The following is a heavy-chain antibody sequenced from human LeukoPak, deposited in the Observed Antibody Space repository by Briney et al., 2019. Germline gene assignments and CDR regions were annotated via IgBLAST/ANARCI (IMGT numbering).Heavy chain of an antibody. J-gene: IGHJ4*02. CDR3: ARGRGIQLWTYFDY. CDR2: IYYSGST. CDR1: GGSISSYY. D-gene: IGHD5-18*01. V-gene: IGHV4-59*01. Sequence: SETLSLTCTVSGGSISSYYWSWIRQPPGKGLEYIGYIYYSGSTSYNPSLKTRVIISVDTSKNQFSLKLSSVTAADTAVYYCARGRGIQLWTYFDYWGQGTLVTVSS.